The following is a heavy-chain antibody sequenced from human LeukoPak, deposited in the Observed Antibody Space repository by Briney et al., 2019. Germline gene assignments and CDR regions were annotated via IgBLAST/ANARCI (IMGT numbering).Heavy chain of an antibody. CDR2: ISGGGGNT. CDR1: KFAFSSYA. CDR3: ASGLELDY. D-gene: IGHD6-25*01. Sequence: RPGGSLRLSCAASKFAFSSYAMSWVRQAPGKGLEWVSAISGGGGNTYYADSVKGRFTISRDNSKNTLYPQMNSLRAEDTAVYYCASGLELDYWGQGTLVTVSS. V-gene: IGHV3-23*01. J-gene: IGHJ4*02.